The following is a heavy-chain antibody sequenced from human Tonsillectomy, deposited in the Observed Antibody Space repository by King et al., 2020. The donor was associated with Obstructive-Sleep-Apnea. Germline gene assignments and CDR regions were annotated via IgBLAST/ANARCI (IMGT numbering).Heavy chain of an antibody. J-gene: IGHJ4*02. Sequence: VQLQESGPGLVKPSETLSLTCTVSGGSLCSYYWSWIRQPPGKGLEWIGYIYYSGSTSYHPSLKSRGTISLDTSKNQFSLKLSSVTAADTAVYYCARYRSSGDTALVSGFDYWGQGTLVTVSS. D-gene: IGHD5-18*01. CDR2: IYYSGST. CDR3: ARYRSSGDTALVSGFDY. CDR1: GGSLCSYY. V-gene: IGHV4-59*08.